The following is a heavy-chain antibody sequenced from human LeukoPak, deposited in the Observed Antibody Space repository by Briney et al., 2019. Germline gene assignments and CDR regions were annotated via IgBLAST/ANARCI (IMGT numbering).Heavy chain of an antibody. J-gene: IGHJ4*02. CDR3: ARAGTSSSPLHFDY. D-gene: IGHD6-6*01. V-gene: IGHV1-2*02. CDR1: GYTLTGHY. Sequence: ASVKVSCKASGYTLTGHYIHWVRQAPGQGLDYMGWINPNSGGTNYAQKFQGRVTMTRDTSINTAYIELSSLKSDDTAVYYCARAGTSSSPLHFDYWGQGTLVTVSS. CDR2: INPNSGGT.